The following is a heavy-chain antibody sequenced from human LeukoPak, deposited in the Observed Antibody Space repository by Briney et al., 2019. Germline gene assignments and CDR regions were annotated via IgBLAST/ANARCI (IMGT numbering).Heavy chain of an antibody. CDR3: ARLGGDHDYGDYGWFDP. CDR2: IYHSGST. J-gene: IGHJ5*02. D-gene: IGHD4-17*01. Sequence: SETLSLTCAVPGYSISSGYYWGWIRQPPGKGLEWIGSIYHSGSTYYNPSLKSRVTISVDTSKNQFSLKLSSVTAADTAVYYCARLGGDHDYGDYGWFDPWGQGTLVTVSS. V-gene: IGHV4-38-2*01. CDR1: GYSISSGYY.